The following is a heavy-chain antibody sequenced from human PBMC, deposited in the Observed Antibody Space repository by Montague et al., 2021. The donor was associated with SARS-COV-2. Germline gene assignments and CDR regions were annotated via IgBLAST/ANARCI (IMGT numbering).Heavy chain of an antibody. J-gene: IGHJ5*02. D-gene: IGHD3-9*01. CDR2: IYHSGGT. CDR1: GGSFSDYY. CDR3: AHARGHYDILTGYPRNWFDP. Sequence: SETLSLTCAVYGGSFSDYYWSWIRQPPGKGLEWIGEIYHSGGTHDNPSLKSRVTMSEDTSKNQFSLRLSSVTVAETAVYYCAHARGHYDILTGYPRNWFDPWGQVTLVTVSS. V-gene: IGHV4-34*01.